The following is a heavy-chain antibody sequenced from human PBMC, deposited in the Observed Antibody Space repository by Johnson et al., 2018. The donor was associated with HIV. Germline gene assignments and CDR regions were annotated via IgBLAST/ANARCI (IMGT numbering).Heavy chain of an antibody. CDR2: IYSGGST. CDR3: AKDWADQDVFDS. CDR1: GFTVSSNY. D-gene: IGHD2-21*01. Sequence: MQLVESGGGLVQPGGSLRLSCAASGFTVSSNYMSWVRQAPGKGLEWVSVIYSGGSTYYADSVKGRFTISRDNSKNTLYLQMNSLRAEDTAVYYCAKDWADQDVFDSWGQGTMVTVSS. V-gene: IGHV3-66*02. J-gene: IGHJ3*02.